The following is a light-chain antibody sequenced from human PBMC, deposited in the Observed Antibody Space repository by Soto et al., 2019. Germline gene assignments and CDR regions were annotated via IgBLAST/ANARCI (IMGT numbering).Light chain of an antibody. CDR3: QHDNNWIAS. J-gene: IGKJ4*01. CDR2: GAS. V-gene: IGKV3-15*01. CDR1: QSVSSN. Sequence: EIVMTQSPATLSVSQGERATLSCRASQSVSSNLAWYQQKPGQAPRLLIYGASTRATGIPVRFSGSGSGTEFTLTISSLQSEDFAVYYCQHDNNWIASFGGGTKVDIK.